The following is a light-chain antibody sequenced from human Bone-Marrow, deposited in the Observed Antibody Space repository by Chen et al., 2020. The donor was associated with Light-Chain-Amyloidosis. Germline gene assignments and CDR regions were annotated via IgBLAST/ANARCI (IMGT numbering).Light chain of an antibody. J-gene: IGKJ2*01. CDR3: QQYYDTPYT. CDR1: QSILYSSNNMNY. CDR2: WAS. Sequence: DIVMTQSPDSLAVSLGARATINCKSSQSILYSSNNMNYLAWYQQKPGQPPKLLIYWASTRYSGVPDRFSGSGSGTDFTLTIRSLQAEDVATYYCQQYYDTPYTFGQGTELEIK. V-gene: IGKV4-1*01.